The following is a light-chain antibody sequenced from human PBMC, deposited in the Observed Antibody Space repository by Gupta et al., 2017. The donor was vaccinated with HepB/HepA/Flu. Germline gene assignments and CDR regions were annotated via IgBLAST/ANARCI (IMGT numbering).Light chain of an antibody. CDR2: LAS. CDR3: RQGLQTRLT. J-gene: IGKJ4*01. Sequence: EIVLTQSPLSLPVTPGEPASISCRSNQSLVLRSGYNFLDWYLQKPGQSPQLLIYLASNRAPGVPDRFSGSGSGTDYTLKISKVEAEDVGVYYCRQGLQTRLTFGGGTKVEIK. V-gene: IGKV2-28*01. CDR1: QSLVLRSGYNF.